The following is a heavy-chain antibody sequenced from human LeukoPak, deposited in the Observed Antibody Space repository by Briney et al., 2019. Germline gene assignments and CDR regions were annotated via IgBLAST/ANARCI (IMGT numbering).Heavy chain of an antibody. J-gene: IGHJ4*02. Sequence: SETLSLTCTVSGGSISSGDYYWSWLRQPPGKGLEWIGYIYYSGSTYYNPSLKSRVTISVDTSKNQFSLKLSSVTAADTAVYYCARESYYDSSGYSFDYWGQGTLVTVSS. CDR1: GGSISSGDYY. CDR2: IYYSGST. D-gene: IGHD3-22*01. CDR3: ARESYYDSSGYSFDY. V-gene: IGHV4-30-4*01.